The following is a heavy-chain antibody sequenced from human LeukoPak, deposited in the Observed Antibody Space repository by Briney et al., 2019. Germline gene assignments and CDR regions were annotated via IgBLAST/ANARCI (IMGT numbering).Heavy chain of an antibody. D-gene: IGHD3-3*01. Sequence: ASVKVSCKASGYTFTSYGISWVRQAPGQGREGMGWISAYNGNTNYAQKLQGRVTMTTDTSTSTAYIELRSLRSDDTAVYYCASSTDGDYDFWSGYFVWGQGTLVTVSS. CDR1: GYTFTSYG. CDR3: ASSTDGDYDFWSGYFV. CDR2: ISAYNGNT. J-gene: IGHJ4*02. V-gene: IGHV1-18*01.